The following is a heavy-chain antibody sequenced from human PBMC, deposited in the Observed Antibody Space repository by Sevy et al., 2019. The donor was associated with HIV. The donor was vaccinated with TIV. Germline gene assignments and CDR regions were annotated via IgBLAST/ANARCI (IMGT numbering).Heavy chain of an antibody. V-gene: IGHV3-33*01. Sequence: GGSLRLSCAATGFTFSNYAMHWVRQTPGKGMEWVAIIWSDGAYQYHGDSVKGRFTISRDNSKNTLYLQMNNVRVEDTAVYYCARGAYYYDNAAYYALDSWGQGTLVTVSS. CDR1: GFTFSNYA. D-gene: IGHD3-22*01. J-gene: IGHJ4*02. CDR2: IWSDGAYQ. CDR3: ARGAYYYDNAAYYALDS.